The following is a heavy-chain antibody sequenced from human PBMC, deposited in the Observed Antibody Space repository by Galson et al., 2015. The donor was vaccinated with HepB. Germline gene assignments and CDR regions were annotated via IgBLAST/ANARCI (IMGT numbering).Heavy chain of an antibody. J-gene: IGHJ4*02. CDR3: ARDSTGIAAAGSPENYFDY. Sequence: SLRLSCAASGFTFSSYAMHWVRQAPGKGLEWVAVISYDGSNKYYADSVKGRVTISRDNSKNTLYLQMNSLRAEDTAVYYCARDSTGIAAAGSPENYFDYWGQGTLVTVSS. V-gene: IGHV3-30*04. D-gene: IGHD6-13*01. CDR1: GFTFSSYA. CDR2: ISYDGSNK.